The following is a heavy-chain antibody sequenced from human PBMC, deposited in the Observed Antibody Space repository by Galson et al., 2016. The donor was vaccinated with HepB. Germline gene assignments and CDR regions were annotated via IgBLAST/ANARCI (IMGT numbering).Heavy chain of an antibody. CDR3: AREGYSNSLDY. D-gene: IGHD1-26*01. J-gene: IGHJ4*02. CDR1: GGSISSSNW. V-gene: IGHV4-4*02. CDR2: IYQSGST. Sequence: ETLSLTCAVSGGSISSSNWWRWVRQPPGQGLEWIGEIYQSGSTNYHPSLKSRVTISVDKPKNQFSLKLRSVTAADTAMYYCAREGYSNSLDYWGQGTLVTVSS.